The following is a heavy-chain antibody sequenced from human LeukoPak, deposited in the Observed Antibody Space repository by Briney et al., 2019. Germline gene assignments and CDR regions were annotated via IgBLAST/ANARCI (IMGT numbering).Heavy chain of an antibody. D-gene: IGHD3-3*01. V-gene: IGHV3-38-3*01. CDR2: ISGGST. J-gene: IGHJ6*03. Sequence: GGSLRLSCAASGFTGSSNEMSWVRQAPGKGLEWVSSISGGSTFYADSRKGRFTISRDNSKNTLHLQMNSLRAEDTAVYYCKSRPNIKGIITIFGVVIMPYYYYYYYMDVWGKGTTVTVSS. CDR3: KSRPNIKGIITIFGVVIMPYYYYYYYMDV. CDR1: GFTGSSNE.